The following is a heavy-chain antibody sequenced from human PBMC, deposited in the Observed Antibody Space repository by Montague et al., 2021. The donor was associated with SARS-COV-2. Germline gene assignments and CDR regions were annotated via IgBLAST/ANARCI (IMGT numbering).Heavy chain of an antibody. CDR3: ASGIYPSGSYYNRYYYGLNI. V-gene: IGHV4-34*01. J-gene: IGHJ6*02. Sequence: SETLSLTCAVYGGSLSGYYWSWIRQPPEKGLEWIGEINHSANTKYNPSLKSPVTILIDTSKNQFSLKMTSVTAADTATYYCASGIYPSGSYYNRYYYGLNIGGPGTTVIVSS. D-gene: IGHD3-10*01. CDR2: INHSANT. CDR1: GGSLSGYY.